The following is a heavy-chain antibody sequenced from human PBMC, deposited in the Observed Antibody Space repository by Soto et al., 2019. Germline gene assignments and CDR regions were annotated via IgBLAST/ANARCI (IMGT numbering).Heavy chain of an antibody. D-gene: IGHD5-18*01. CDR3: ARELEVDTAMVTGSYFDY. V-gene: IGHV1-69*06. J-gene: IGHJ4*02. CDR1: GGTFSSYA. CDR2: IIPIFGTA. Sequence: QVQLVQSGAEVKKPGSSVKVSCKASGGTFSSYAISWVRQAPGQGLEWMGGIIPIFGTANYAQKFQGRVTITADKSTSTAHMELSSLRSEDTAVYYCARELEVDTAMVTGSYFDYWGQGTLVTVSS.